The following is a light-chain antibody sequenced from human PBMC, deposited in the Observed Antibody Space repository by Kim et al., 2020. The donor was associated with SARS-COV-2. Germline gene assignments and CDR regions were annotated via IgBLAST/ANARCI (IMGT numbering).Light chain of an antibody. CDR3: NSRDSSGNHV. V-gene: IGLV3-19*01. Sequence: SSELTQDPAVSVALGQTVRITCQGDSLRSYYASWYQQKAGQAPVLVVYGKNNRPSGIPDRFSGSSSGDTASLTITGAQAGDEADYYCNSRDSSGNHVFGT. CDR1: SLRSYY. CDR2: GKN. J-gene: IGLJ1*01.